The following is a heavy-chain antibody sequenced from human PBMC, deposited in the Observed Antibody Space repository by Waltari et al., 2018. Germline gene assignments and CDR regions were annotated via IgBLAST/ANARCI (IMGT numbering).Heavy chain of an antibody. D-gene: IGHD5-18*01. Sequence: QVQLQQWGAGLLKPSETLSLTCAVYGGSFSGYYWSWIRQPPGKGREWIGEINQSGSTNYNPSLKSRVTISVDTSKNQFSLKLSSVTAADTAVYYCARDPTEWEDTAMVRFDYWGQGTLVTVSS. V-gene: IGHV4-34*01. CDR1: GGSFSGYY. CDR2: INQSGST. J-gene: IGHJ4*02. CDR3: ARDPTEWEDTAMVRFDY.